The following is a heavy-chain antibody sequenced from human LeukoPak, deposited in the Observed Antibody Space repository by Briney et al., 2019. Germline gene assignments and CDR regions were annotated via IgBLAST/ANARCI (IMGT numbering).Heavy chain of an antibody. J-gene: IGHJ5*02. V-gene: IGHV4-38-2*02. Sequence: PSETLSLTCTVSGYSISSGYYWGWIRQPPGKGLGWIGSIYHSGSTYYNPSLKSRVTISVDTSKNQFSLKLSSVTAADTAVYYCATPGLSGGWYWFDPWGQGTLVTVSS. CDR2: IYHSGST. CDR3: ATPGLSGGWYWFDP. D-gene: IGHD6-19*01. CDR1: GYSISSGYY.